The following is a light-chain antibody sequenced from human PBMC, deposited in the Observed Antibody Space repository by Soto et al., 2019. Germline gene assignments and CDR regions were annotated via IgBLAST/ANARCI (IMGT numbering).Light chain of an antibody. J-gene: IGKJ1*01. CDR2: GAS. Sequence: IVLTQSPGTLSLSPGERATLSCRASQSVTSNYLAWYQQKPGQAPWLLIFGASIRATGLPDRFSGSGSGTDFTLTISRLEPEDFAVYYCQQYNNWLWTFGQGTKVDIK. V-gene: IGKV3-20*01. CDR3: QQYNNWLWT. CDR1: QSVTSNY.